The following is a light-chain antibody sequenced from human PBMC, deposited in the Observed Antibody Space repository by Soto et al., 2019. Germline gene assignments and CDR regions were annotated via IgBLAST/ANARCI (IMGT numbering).Light chain of an antibody. J-gene: IGLJ2*01. CDR1: SSNIASNS. V-gene: IGLV1-44*01. CDR3: ATWDDSLNAVV. CDR2: NNN. Sequence: QSVLTQPPSASGTPGQTVTISCSGSSSNIASNSVNWSQQLPGTAPKLLIYNNNERPSGVPDRFAGSKSGTSASLAIRGLRSEDEDDYYCATWDDSLNAVVFGGGTKLTVL.